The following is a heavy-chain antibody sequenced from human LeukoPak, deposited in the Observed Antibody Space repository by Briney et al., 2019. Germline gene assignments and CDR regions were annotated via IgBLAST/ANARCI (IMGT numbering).Heavy chain of an antibody. CDR3: ARYSSYLDN. CDR1: GFTFSSFE. J-gene: IGHJ4*02. Sequence: GGSLRLSCAASGFTFSSFEMNWVRQAPGKGLEWVSSITGSSSYIYYADSVMGRFTISRDNAKMSLYLQMNSLRAEDTAVYYCARYSSYLDNWGQGTLVTVSS. CDR2: ITGSSSYI. V-gene: IGHV3-21*01. D-gene: IGHD4-11*01.